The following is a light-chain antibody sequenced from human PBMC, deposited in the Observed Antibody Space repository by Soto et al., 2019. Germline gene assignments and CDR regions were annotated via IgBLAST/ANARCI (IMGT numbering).Light chain of an antibody. Sequence: QSVLTQPASVTGSPGRSITISCTGTSSDVGSYNLVSWYQQHPGKAPKLMIYEVSKRPSGVSNRFSGSKSGNTASLTISGLQAEDEADYYCCSYAGSSPHYVFGTGTKVTVL. CDR3: CSYAGSSPHYV. CDR1: SSDVGSYNL. CDR2: EVS. J-gene: IGLJ1*01. V-gene: IGLV2-23*02.